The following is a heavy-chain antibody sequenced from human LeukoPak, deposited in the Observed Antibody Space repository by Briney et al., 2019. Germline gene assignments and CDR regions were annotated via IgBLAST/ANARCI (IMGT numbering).Heavy chain of an antibody. CDR3: ARDRLPLLRSTAARGPSDY. J-gene: IGHJ4*02. CDR1: GYTFTGYY. V-gene: IGHV1-2*06. Sequence: ASVKVSCKASGYTFTGYYMNWVRQAPGQGLEWMGRINPNSGGTKYAQKFQGRVTMTRDTSTSTVYMELSSLRSEDTAVYYCARDRLPLLRSTAARGPSDYWGQGTLVTVSS. D-gene: IGHD6-6*01. CDR2: INPNSGGT.